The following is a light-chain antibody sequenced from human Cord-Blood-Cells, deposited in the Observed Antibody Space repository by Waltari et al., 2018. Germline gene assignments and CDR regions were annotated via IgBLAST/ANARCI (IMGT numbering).Light chain of an antibody. V-gene: IGKV1-39*01. CDR3: QQSYSTPRT. J-gene: IGKJ1*01. Sequence: QMTQSPSSLSASVGNRVTITCRASQSISSYLNWYQQKPGKAPKLLIYAASSLQSGVPSRFSGSGSGTDFTLTISSLQPEDFATYYCQQSYSTPRTFGQGTKVEIK. CDR2: AAS. CDR1: QSISSY.